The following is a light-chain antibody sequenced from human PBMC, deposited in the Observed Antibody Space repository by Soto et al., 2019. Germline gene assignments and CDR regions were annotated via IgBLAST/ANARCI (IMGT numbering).Light chain of an antibody. CDR3: SSYAGSNNVV. V-gene: IGLV2-8*01. J-gene: IGLJ2*01. CDR1: SRDVGSYNY. Sequence: QSALTQPPSASGSPGQSGTISCTGTSRDVGSYNYVSWYQQHPGKAPKLMIYEVSKRPSGGPDRFSGSKSGNTASLPVSGLQAEDEADYYCSSYAGSNNVVFGGGTQLTV. CDR2: EVS.